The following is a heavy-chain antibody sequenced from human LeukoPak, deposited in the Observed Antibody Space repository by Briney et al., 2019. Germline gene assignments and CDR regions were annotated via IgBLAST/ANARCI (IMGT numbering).Heavy chain of an antibody. CDR2: ISYDGSNK. CDR1: GFTFSSYG. CDR3: AKDQSGSSHREYYFDY. J-gene: IGHJ4*02. Sequence: PGGSLRLSCAASGFTFSSYGMHWVRQAPGKGLEWVAVISYDGSNKYYADSVKGRFTISRDNSKNTLYLQMNSLRAEDTAVYYCAKDQSGSSHREYYFDYWGQGTLVTVSS. D-gene: IGHD1-26*01. V-gene: IGHV3-30*18.